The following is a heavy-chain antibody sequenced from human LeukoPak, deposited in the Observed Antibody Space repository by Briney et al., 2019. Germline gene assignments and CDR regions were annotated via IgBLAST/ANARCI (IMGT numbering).Heavy chain of an antibody. CDR2: TYYSGST. J-gene: IGHJ4*02. Sequence: SETLSLTCTVSGDSINNYYWNWIRQSPGKGLEWIGYTYYSGSTNYNPSLESRLTISVDTSKTQFSLKLNSVTAADTAVYYCARSLYSSYYFDYWGRGALVTVSS. V-gene: IGHV4-59*08. CDR1: GDSINNYY. D-gene: IGHD5-18*01. CDR3: ARSLYSSYYFDY.